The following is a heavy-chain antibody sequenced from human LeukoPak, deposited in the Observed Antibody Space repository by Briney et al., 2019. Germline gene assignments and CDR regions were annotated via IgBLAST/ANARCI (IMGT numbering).Heavy chain of an antibody. CDR3: ARGAYYYED. J-gene: IGHJ4*02. Sequence: GGSLRLSCAASGFTFSSYAMSWVRQAPGRGLEWVSAISGSGGSTYYADSVKGRFTISRDNAKNSLYLQMNSLRAEDTAVYYCARGAYYYEDWGQGTLVTVSS. CDR2: ISGSGGST. D-gene: IGHD3-22*01. V-gene: IGHV3-23*01. CDR1: GFTFSSYA.